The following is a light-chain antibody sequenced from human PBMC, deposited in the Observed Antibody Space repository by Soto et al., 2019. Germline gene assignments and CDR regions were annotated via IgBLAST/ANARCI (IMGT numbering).Light chain of an antibody. Sequence: DIQLTQSPSPLSASVGDRITITCRASHNINTYLNWYRQRPGKAPELLIYAASRLQVGVPSRFSGDGSGTEFSLTISRLQLEDFGTYFCHQSYAMPLTFGGGTKVDVK. J-gene: IGKJ4*01. V-gene: IGKV1-39*01. CDR2: AAS. CDR3: HQSYAMPLT. CDR1: HNINTY.